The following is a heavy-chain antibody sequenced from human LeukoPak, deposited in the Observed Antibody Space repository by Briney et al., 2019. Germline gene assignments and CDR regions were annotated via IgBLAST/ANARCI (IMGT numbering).Heavy chain of an antibody. CDR1: GGSFSGYY. Sequence: PSETLSLTCAVYGGSFSGYYWSWIRQPPGKGLEWIGEINHSGSTNYNPSLKSRVTISVDTSKNQFSLKLSSVTAADTAVYYCARALYSGSYYLFHYFDYWGQGTLVTVSS. V-gene: IGHV4-34*01. D-gene: IGHD1-26*01. J-gene: IGHJ4*02. CDR2: INHSGST. CDR3: ARALYSGSYYLFHYFDY.